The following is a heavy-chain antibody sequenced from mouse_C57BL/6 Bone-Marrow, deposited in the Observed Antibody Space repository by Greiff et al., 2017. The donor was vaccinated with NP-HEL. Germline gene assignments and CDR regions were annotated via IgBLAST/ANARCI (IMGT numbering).Heavy chain of an antibody. CDR2: IHPSDSDT. J-gene: IGHJ3*01. V-gene: IGHV1-74*01. CDR3: AIWQGSSWFAY. Sequence: VKLQQPGAELVKPGASVKVSCKASGYTFTSYWMHWVKQRPGQGLEWIGRIHPSDSDTNYNQKFKGKATLTVDKSSSTAYMQLSSLTSEDSAVYYCAIWQGSSWFAYWGQGTLVTVSA. D-gene: IGHD1-1*02. CDR1: GYTFTSYW.